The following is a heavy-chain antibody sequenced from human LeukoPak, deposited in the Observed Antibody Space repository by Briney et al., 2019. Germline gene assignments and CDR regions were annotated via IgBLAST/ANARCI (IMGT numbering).Heavy chain of an antibody. V-gene: IGHV3-23*01. Sequence: GGSLRLSCAASGFTFSTYAMSWVRQAPGKGLEWVSTINSSGGSTYYADSVKGRFTISRDNSKNTLFLQMISQRADDTAVYYCAKGVVPDDRGQGTLVTVSS. D-gene: IGHD2-21*01. CDR2: INSSGGST. CDR3: AKGVVPDD. J-gene: IGHJ4*02. CDR1: GFTFSTYA.